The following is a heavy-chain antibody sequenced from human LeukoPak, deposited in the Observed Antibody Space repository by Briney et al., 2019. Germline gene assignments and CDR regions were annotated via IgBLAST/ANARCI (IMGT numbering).Heavy chain of an antibody. CDR1: GFTFSSYA. J-gene: IGHJ3*02. V-gene: IGHV3-23*01. D-gene: IGHD2-2*02. CDR2: ISGSGGST. CDR3: AKDRRLVPAAIDAFDI. Sequence: GGSLGLSCAASGFTFSSYAMSWVRQAPGKGLEWVSAISGSGGSTYYADSVKGRFTISRDNSKNTLYLQMNSLRAEDTAVYYCAKDRRLVPAAIDAFDIWGQGTMVTVSS.